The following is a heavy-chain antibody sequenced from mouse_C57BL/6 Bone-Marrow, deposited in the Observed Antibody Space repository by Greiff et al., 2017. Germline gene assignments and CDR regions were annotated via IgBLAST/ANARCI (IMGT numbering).Heavy chain of an antibody. CDR3: ARTSNWDGY. D-gene: IGHD4-1*01. CDR2: IYPSDSET. V-gene: IGHV1-61*01. J-gene: IGHJ2*01. CDR1: GYTFTSYW. Sequence: VQLQQPGAELVRPGSSVKLSCKASGYTFTSYWMDWVKQRPGQGLEWIGNIYPSDSETHYNQKFKDKATLTVDKSSSTAYMQLSSLTSEDSAVXYCARTSNWDGYGGQGTTLTVSS.